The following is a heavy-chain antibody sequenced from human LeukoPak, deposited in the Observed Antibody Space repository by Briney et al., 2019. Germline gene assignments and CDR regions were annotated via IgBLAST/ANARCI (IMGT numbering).Heavy chain of an antibody. CDR2: INTNTGNP. V-gene: IGHV7-4-1*02. CDR1: GYTFTNYT. D-gene: IGHD3-9*01. Sequence: ASVKVSCTASGYTFTNYTINWVRQAPGQGLGYMGWINTNTGNPTYAQGFTGRFVFSLDTSVTTTYLQINSLKAADTAVYYCTRGNDTTGYFTYWGQGTLVTVSS. J-gene: IGHJ4*02. CDR3: TRGNDTTGYFTY.